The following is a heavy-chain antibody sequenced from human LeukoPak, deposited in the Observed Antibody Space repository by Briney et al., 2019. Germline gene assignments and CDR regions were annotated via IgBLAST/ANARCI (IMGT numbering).Heavy chain of an antibody. CDR2: INPSGGST. CDR3: ARGYCSGGGCSVLDAFDG. J-gene: IGHJ3*01. D-gene: IGHD2-15*01. Sequence: ASVKVPFKTSGYTFTNYYIHWVRRAPGQGLEWMGKINPSGGSTSYPQKFQGRVTMTRDTSTTTVYMELSTLRSEDTAIYYCARGYCSGGGCSVLDAFDGWGQGTMVTVSS. CDR1: GYTFTNYY. V-gene: IGHV1-46*01.